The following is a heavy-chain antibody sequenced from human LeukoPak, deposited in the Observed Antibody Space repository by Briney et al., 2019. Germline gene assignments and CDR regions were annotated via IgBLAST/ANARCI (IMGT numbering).Heavy chain of an antibody. D-gene: IGHD6-19*01. CDR2: IKQDGSGE. V-gene: IGHV3-7*04. Sequence: GGSLRLSCAASGFAFNTYWMSWVRQAPGQGLEWVANIKQDGSGEYYVDSVRGRFTISRDNAKYSLYLQMNSLRAEDTAIYYCARGRYTSGWYPDYFDYWGQGTLVSVSS. J-gene: IGHJ4*02. CDR1: GFAFNTYW. CDR3: ARGRYTSGWYPDYFDY.